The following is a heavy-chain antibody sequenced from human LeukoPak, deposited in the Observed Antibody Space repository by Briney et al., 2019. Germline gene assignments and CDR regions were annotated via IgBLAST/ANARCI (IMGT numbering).Heavy chain of an antibody. D-gene: IGHD1/OR15-1a*01. CDR1: GGSFSGCY. Sequence: SETLSLTCAVYGGSFSGCYWSWIRQPPGKGLEWIGEINHSGSTNYNPSLKSRVTISADTSKNQFSLKLSSVTAADTAVYYCARGLPQGTGLYCYDMDVWGKGTTLTVSS. J-gene: IGHJ6*04. CDR3: ARGLPQGTGLYCYDMDV. CDR2: INHSGST. V-gene: IGHV4-34*01.